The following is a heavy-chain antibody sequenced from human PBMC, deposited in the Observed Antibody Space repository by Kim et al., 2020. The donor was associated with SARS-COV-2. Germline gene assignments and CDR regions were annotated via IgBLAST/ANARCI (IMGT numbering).Heavy chain of an antibody. D-gene: IGHD3-22*01. Sequence: SETLSLTCAVYGGSFSGYYWSWIRQPPGKGLEWIGEINHSGSTNYNPSLKSRVTISVDTSKNQFSLKLSSVTAADTAVYYCARGPLSVYYYDSSGYYLDYWGQGTLVTVSS. CDR1: GGSFSGYY. V-gene: IGHV4-34*01. CDR3: ARGPLSVYYYDSSGYYLDY. J-gene: IGHJ4*02. CDR2: INHSGST.